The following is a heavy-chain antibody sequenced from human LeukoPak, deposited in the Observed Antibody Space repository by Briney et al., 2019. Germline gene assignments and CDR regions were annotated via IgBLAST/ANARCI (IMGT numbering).Heavy chain of an antibody. CDR3: ARGPGIAAASPITY. Sequence: SETLSLTCAVYGGSFSGYYWSWIRQPPGKGLEWIGEINHSGGTNYNPSLKSRVTISVDTSKNQFSLKLSSVTAADTAVYYCARGPGIAAASPITYWGQGTLVTVSS. CDR2: INHSGGT. J-gene: IGHJ4*02. CDR1: GGSFSGYY. D-gene: IGHD6-13*01. V-gene: IGHV4-34*01.